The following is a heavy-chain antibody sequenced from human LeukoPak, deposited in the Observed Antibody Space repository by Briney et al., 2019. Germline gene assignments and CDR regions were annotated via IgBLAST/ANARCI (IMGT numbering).Heavy chain of an antibody. J-gene: IGHJ4*02. D-gene: IGHD4-17*01. V-gene: IGHV3-53*01. CDR1: GFTVSSNY. CDR2: IYSGGST. CDR3: ARSRSNYGDALDY. Sequence: PGGSLRLSCAASGFTVSSNYMSWVRQAPGKGLEWVSVIYSGGSTYYADSVKGRFTISRDNSKNTMLLQMNSLRAEDTAVYYCARSRSNYGDALDYWGQETLVTVSS.